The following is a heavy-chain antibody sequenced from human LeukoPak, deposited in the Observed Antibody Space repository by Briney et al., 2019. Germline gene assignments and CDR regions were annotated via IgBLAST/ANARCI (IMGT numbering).Heavy chain of an antibody. J-gene: IGHJ4*02. V-gene: IGHV3-23*01. CDR1: GFTFSSYA. CDR2: ISGSGGST. Sequence: GGSLRLSCAASGFTFSSYAMSWVRQAPGKGLEWVSAISGSGGSTYYADSVKGRFTISRDNSKNTLYLQMNSLRAEDTAVYYCAIPYCSGSYQDFDYWGQGTLVTVSS. CDR3: AIPYCSGSYQDFDY. D-gene: IGHD3-10*01.